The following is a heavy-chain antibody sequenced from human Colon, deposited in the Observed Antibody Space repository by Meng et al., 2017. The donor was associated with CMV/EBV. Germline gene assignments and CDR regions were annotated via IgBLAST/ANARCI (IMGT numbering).Heavy chain of an antibody. Sequence: GSLRLSCAVYGGSFSGYYWSWIRQPPGKGLEWIGEINHSGSTNYNPSLKSRVTISVDTSKNQFSLKLSSVTAADTAVYYCAKYSSSSLSFESWGQGTLVTVSS. CDR2: INHSGST. CDR1: GGSFSGYY. CDR3: AKYSSSSLSFES. D-gene: IGHD6-6*01. J-gene: IGHJ4*02. V-gene: IGHV4-34*01.